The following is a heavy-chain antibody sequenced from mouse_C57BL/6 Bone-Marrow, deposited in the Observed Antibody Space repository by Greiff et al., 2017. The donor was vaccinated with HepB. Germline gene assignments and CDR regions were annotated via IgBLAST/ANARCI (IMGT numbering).Heavy chain of an antibody. CDR3: TRSPSTVVNGNYAMDY. CDR2: IDPETGGT. D-gene: IGHD1-1*01. Sequence: QVQLQQSGAELVRPGASVTLSCKASGYTFTDYEMHWVKQTPVHGLEWIGAIDPETGGTAYNQKFKGKAILTADKSSSTAYMELRSLTSEDSAVYYCTRSPSTVVNGNYAMDYWGQGTSVTVSS. J-gene: IGHJ4*01. CDR1: GYTFTDYE. V-gene: IGHV1-15*01.